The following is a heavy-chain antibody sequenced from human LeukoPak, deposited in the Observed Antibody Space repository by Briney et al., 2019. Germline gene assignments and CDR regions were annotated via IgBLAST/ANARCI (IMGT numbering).Heavy chain of an antibody. J-gene: IGHJ4*02. Sequence: GGSLRLSCAASGFTFSSYDMQWVRQAPGKGLEYVSAISGNGGTTYYANSVKGRFTISRDNSKNTLYLQMGSLRAENMAVYYCARDGARYSGSYYNDYWGQGTLVTVSS. CDR3: ARDGARYSGSYYNDY. CDR1: GFTFSSYD. V-gene: IGHV3-64*01. D-gene: IGHD1-26*01. CDR2: ISGNGGTT.